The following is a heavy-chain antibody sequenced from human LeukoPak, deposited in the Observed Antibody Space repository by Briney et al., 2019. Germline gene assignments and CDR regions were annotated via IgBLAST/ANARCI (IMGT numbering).Heavy chain of an antibody. CDR1: GFTFTSSA. Sequence: SVKVSCRASGFTFTSSAVQWVRQARGQRLEWIGWIVVGSGNTNYAQKFQERVTITRDMSTSTAYMELSSLRSEDTAVYYCAADTSLYSSGWYSGTVDYWGQGTLVTVSS. V-gene: IGHV1-58*01. D-gene: IGHD6-19*01. J-gene: IGHJ4*02. CDR2: IVVGSGNT. CDR3: AADTSLYSSGWYSGTVDY.